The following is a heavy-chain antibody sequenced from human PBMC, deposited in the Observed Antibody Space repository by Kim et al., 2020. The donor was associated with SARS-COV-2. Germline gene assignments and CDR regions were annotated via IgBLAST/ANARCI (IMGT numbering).Heavy chain of an antibody. CDR3: ARGESSSWSRGFAGEFDY. Sequence: ASVKVSCKASGYTFTSYYMNWVRQAPGQGLEWMGMINPSGGSTRNAQKLQGRVTMTRDTSTSTVYMELSSLRSEDTAVYYCARGESSSWSRGFAGEFDYWGQGTLVTVSS. CDR1: GYTFTSYY. J-gene: IGHJ4*02. D-gene: IGHD6-13*01. V-gene: IGHV1-46*04. CDR2: INPSGGST.